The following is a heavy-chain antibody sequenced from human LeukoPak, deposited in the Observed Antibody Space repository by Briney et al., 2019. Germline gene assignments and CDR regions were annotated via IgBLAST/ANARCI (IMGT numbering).Heavy chain of an antibody. CDR2: IYSGGST. V-gene: IGHV3-66*01. D-gene: IGHD3-10*01. CDR1: GFTFSSYS. CDR3: ARDGTMVRGPSVDD. J-gene: IGHJ4*02. Sequence: PGGSLRLSCAASGFTFSSYSMNWVRQAPGKGLEWVSVIYSGGSTYYADSVKGRFTISRDNSKNTLYLQMNSLRAEDTAVYYCARDGTMVRGPSVDDWGQGTLVTVSS.